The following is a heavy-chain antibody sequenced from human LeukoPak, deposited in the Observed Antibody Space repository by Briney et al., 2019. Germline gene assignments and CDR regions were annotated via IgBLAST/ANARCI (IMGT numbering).Heavy chain of an antibody. CDR2: ISSSSSYT. J-gene: IGHJ4*02. D-gene: IGHD6-19*01. CDR1: GFTLSDYY. Sequence: PGRSLRLSCAASGFTLSDYYMSWIRQAPGKGLEWLSYISSSSSYTNYADSVKGRFTMSRDNAKNSLYLQMNSLRAEDTAVYYCARGERLGPDYWGQGTLVTVSS. CDR3: ARGERLGPDY. V-gene: IGHV3-11*06.